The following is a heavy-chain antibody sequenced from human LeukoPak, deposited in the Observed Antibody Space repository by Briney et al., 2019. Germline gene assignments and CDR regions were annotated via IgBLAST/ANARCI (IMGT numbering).Heavy chain of an antibody. J-gene: IGHJ4*02. Sequence: SETLSLTCTVSGGSITSYYWNWIRQPPGKGLEWIGYIHYNGGTNYNPSVKSRVTMSVDTSKNQFSLKLSFVTAADTAVYYCARAYSSGRGDYWGQGTLVTVSS. CDR1: GGSITSYY. D-gene: IGHD6-19*01. CDR2: IHYNGGT. V-gene: IGHV4-59*01. CDR3: ARAYSSGRGDY.